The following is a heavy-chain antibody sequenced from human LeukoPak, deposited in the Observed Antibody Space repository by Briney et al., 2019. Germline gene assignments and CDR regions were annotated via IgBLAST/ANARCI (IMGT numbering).Heavy chain of an antibody. CDR1: GGSISSYY. CDR3: AREVESWFGDLLSYFDA. J-gene: IGHJ4*02. CDR2: IYTSGNT. V-gene: IGHV4-4*07. Sequence: SETLSLTCTVSGGSISSYYWSWIRQPAGKGLEWIGRIYTSGNTYFNPSLMSRVIISLDTSKNRFSLRLTTVTAADTAVYYCAREVESWFGDLLSYFDAWGQGIQVTVSS. D-gene: IGHD3-10*01.